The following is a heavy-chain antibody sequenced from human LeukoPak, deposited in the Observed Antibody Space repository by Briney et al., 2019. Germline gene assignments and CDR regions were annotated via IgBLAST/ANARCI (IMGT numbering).Heavy chain of an antibody. D-gene: IGHD3-22*01. Sequence: PGGSLRLSCAASGFTFSSYSMNWVRQAPGKGLEWVSSISSSSSYIYYADSVKGRFTISRDNAKNSLYLQMNSLRAEDTAVYYCARGDYDSSGSNDAFDIWGQGTMVTVSS. J-gene: IGHJ3*02. CDR2: ISSSSSYI. V-gene: IGHV3-21*01. CDR1: GFTFSSYS. CDR3: ARGDYDSSGSNDAFDI.